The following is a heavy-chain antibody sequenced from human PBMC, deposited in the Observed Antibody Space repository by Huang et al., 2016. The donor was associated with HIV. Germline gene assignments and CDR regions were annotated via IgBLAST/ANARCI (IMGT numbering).Heavy chain of an antibody. D-gene: IGHD3-16*01. CDR3: ARDQVMGDYVFDY. Sequence: EVQVVESGGGLVQRGGSLRLSCAASGFTFGDYGMGWGREGPGKGLECVANIKQDGTEKYYVDSVKGRFTISRDNAKNSLYLHMNSLRDEDTAVYYCARDQVMGDYVFDYWGQGTLVTVSS. CDR1: GFTFGDYG. CDR2: IKQDGTEK. J-gene: IGHJ4*02. V-gene: IGHV3-7*01.